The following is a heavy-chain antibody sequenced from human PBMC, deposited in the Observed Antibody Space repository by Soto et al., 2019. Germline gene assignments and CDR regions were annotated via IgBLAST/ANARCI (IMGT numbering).Heavy chain of an antibody. CDR1: GGSISSTSYY. Sequence: QLQLQESGPGLVKPSETLSLTCTVSGGSISSTSYYWVWIRQPPGKGLEWIGSVYYSGSTYYNPSLTSRVTVSVDTSENQFSLKLRSVTAADTAVYFCARQVVDGTLAGAGSFDYWGQGTLVTVSS. CDR3: ARQVVDGTLAGAGSFDY. J-gene: IGHJ4*02. D-gene: IGHD2-15*01. V-gene: IGHV4-39*01. CDR2: VYYSGST.